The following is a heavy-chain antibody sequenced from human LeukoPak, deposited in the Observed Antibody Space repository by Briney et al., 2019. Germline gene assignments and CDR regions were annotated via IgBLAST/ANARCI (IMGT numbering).Heavy chain of an antibody. Sequence: QPGGSLRLSCAASGFTFSNYWVHWVRQAPGKGLVWVSRINHDGSTTNYADSVKGRFTVSRDNAKNTLNLQMNSLRAEDTAVYYCARDKKSGESSEIDYWGQGTLVTVSS. V-gene: IGHV3-74*01. CDR1: GFTFSNYW. D-gene: IGHD3-10*01. J-gene: IGHJ4*02. CDR2: INHDGSTT. CDR3: ARDKKSGESSEIDY.